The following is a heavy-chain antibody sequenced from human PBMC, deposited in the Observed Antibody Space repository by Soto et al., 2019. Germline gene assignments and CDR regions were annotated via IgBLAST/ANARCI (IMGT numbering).Heavy chain of an antibody. Sequence: QVQLVESGGGVVQPGRSLRLSCAASGFTFSSYGMHWVRQAPGKGLEWVAVISYDGSNKYYADSVKGRFTISRDNYKNTLYLQMNSLRAEDTAVYYGAKDLYGSWEVLRYFDWPLDYWGQGTLVTVSS. CDR2: ISYDGSNK. D-gene: IGHD3-9*01. V-gene: IGHV3-30*18. J-gene: IGHJ4*02. CDR1: GFTFSSYG. CDR3: AKDLYGSWEVLRYFDWPLDY.